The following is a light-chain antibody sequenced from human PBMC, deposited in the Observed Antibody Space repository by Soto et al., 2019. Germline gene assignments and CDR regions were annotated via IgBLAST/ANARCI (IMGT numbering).Light chain of an antibody. J-gene: IGKJ4*01. CDR2: WAS. V-gene: IGKV4-1*01. CDR1: KSVLYSSNNKTH. Sequence: IVSIQSPDSRAESQAERATINCKSSKSVLYSSNNKTHLAWYKQKPGQPPKLCIYWASTRESGVADRFSGSGSGTDFTLTISSLQAEDVTVYYCHQYYSVPLTFGGGTKVDIK. CDR3: HQYYSVPLT.